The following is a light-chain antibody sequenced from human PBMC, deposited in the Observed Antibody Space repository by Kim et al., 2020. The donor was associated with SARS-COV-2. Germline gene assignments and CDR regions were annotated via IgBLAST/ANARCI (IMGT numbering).Light chain of an antibody. CDR3: QQYRTYSFT. Sequence: DIQMTQSPSTLSASVGDRVIITCRASQSIDDWLAWYQQKPGKAPKLVIYMASNLQTGVPSRFSAGGSGTEFTLTISSLQPDDFAIYYCQQYRTYSFTFGPGTKVDIQ. V-gene: IGKV1-5*03. CDR2: MAS. CDR1: QSIDDW. J-gene: IGKJ3*01.